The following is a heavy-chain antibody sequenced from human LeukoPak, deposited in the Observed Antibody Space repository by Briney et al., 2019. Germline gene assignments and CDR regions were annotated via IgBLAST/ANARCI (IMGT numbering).Heavy chain of an antibody. V-gene: IGHV4-34*01. D-gene: IGHD5-24*01. CDR3: ARGRDAYKGGNY. J-gene: IGHJ4*02. CDR2: IHPDGST. CDR1: GGSFSDYY. Sequence: SETLSLTCAVYGGSFSDYYCSWIRQPPGKRLEWIGEIHPDGSTNYNPSLSARLTISLDTSKNQFSLKLNSVTAADTAVYYCARGRDAYKGGNYWGQGTLVTVSS.